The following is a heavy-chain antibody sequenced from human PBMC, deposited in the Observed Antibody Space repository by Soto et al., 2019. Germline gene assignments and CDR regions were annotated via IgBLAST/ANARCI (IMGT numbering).Heavy chain of an antibody. CDR1: GGSVSSGNYY. CDR3: AKDGMVQTNWFDP. D-gene: IGHD3-10*01. V-gene: IGHV4-61*01. J-gene: IGHJ5*02. CDR2: FYYTGSI. Sequence: SETLSLTCAVSGGSVSSGNYYWNWIRQPPGKGLEWIGYFYYTGSINYNPSLKSRVTIFIDASKNQFSLRLYSVTAADTAVYYFAKDGMVQTNWFDPWGQGTLATVCS.